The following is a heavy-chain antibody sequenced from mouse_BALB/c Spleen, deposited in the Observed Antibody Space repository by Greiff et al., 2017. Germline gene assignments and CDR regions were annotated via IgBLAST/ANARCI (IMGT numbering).Heavy chain of an antibody. CDR1: GFTFSDYY. D-gene: IGHD4-1*01. Sequence: EVQLVESGGGLVKPGGSLKLSCAASGFTFSDYYMYWVRQTPEKRLEWVATISDGGSYTYYPDSVKGRFTISRDNAKNNLYLQMSSLKSEDTAMYYCARAWDGGAWFAYWGQGTLVTVSA. CDR2: ISDGGSYT. CDR3: ARAWDGGAWFAY. V-gene: IGHV5-4*02. J-gene: IGHJ3*01.